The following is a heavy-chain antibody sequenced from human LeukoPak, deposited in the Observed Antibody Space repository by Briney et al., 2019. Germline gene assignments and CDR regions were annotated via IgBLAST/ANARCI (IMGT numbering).Heavy chain of an antibody. CDR3: ARDRGFGEPLDY. V-gene: IGHV4-39*07. CDR1: GGSISSSSYY. CDR2: IYYSGST. Sequence: PSETLSLTCTVSGGSISSSSYYWGWIRQPPGKGLEWIGSIYYSGSTYYNPSLKSRVTISVDTSKNQFSLKLSSVTAADTAVYYCARDRGFGEPLDYWGQGTLVTVSS. J-gene: IGHJ4*02. D-gene: IGHD3-10*01.